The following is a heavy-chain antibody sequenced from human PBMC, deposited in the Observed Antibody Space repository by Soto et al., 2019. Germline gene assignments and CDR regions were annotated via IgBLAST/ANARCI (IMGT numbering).Heavy chain of an antibody. Sequence: GGSLRLSCAASGFTFSDHAMHWVRQAPGKGLEWVALISFDGGNKNYADSVKGRFTISRDDSRNTLYLHMNSLRPEDTAVYYCAKDRLNGYNLYYFDYWGQGTLVTV. J-gene: IGHJ4*02. CDR3: AKDRLNGYNLYYFDY. D-gene: IGHD5-12*01. CDR1: GFTFSDHA. CDR2: ISFDGGNK. V-gene: IGHV3-30*18.